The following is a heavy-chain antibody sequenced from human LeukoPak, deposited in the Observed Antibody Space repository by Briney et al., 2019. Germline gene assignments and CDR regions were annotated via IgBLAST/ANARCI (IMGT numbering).Heavy chain of an antibody. Sequence: TGGSLRLSCAASGFTLSSYSMNWVRQAPGKGLEWVSSISSSSSYIYYADSVKGRFTISRDNAKNSLYLQMNSLRAEDTAVYYCARDKGGYGAFDIWGQGTMVTVSS. CDR2: ISSSSSYI. CDR1: GFTLSSYS. J-gene: IGHJ3*02. V-gene: IGHV3-21*01. D-gene: IGHD3-22*01. CDR3: ARDKGGYGAFDI.